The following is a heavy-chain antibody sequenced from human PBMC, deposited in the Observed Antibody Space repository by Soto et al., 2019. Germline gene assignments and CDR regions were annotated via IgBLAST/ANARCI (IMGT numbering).Heavy chain of an antibody. CDR2: INAGNGNT. Sequence: QVQLVQSGAEEKKPGASVKVSCKASGYTFTSYAMHWVCQAPGQRLEWMGWINAGNGNTKYSQKFQGRVTITRDTSASTAYMELSSLRSEDTAVYYCARWYYGSGSYRLDPWGQGTLVTVSS. J-gene: IGHJ5*02. V-gene: IGHV1-3*05. D-gene: IGHD3-10*01. CDR1: GYTFTSYA. CDR3: ARWYYGSGSYRLDP.